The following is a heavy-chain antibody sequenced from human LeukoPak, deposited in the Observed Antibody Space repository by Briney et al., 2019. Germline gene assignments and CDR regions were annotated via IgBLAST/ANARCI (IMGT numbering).Heavy chain of an antibody. CDR3: ARVGAPPRRYFDL. J-gene: IGHJ2*01. CDR2: IYYSGST. Sequence: PSETLSLTCTVSGGSISSSSYYWGWTRQPPGKGLEWIGSIYYSGSTYYNPSLKSRVTISVDTSKNQFSLKLSSVTAADTAVYYCARVGAPPRRYFDLWGRGTLVTVSS. CDR1: GGSISSSSYY. D-gene: IGHD1-26*01. V-gene: IGHV4-39*01.